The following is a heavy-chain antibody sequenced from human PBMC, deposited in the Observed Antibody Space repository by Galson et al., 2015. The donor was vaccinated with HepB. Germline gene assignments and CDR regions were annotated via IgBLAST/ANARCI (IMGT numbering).Heavy chain of an antibody. CDR2: IRANGDSA. D-gene: IGHD2-2*01. J-gene: IGHJ4*02. CDR1: GFTFNYYA. Sequence: SLRLSCAASGFTFNYYAMSWVRQAPGKGLEWVSTIRANGDSAYYADAVKGRFTISRDNSANRLYLQMNSLRAEDTAVYYCAPRPGYCSTSTTCSGYWGQGTLVTVSS. CDR3: APRPGYCSTSTTCSGY. V-gene: IGHV3-23*01.